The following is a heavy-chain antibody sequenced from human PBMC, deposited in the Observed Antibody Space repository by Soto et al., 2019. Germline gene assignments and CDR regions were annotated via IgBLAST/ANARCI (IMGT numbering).Heavy chain of an antibody. CDR3: ARARNDPLYFGVVINNYYYYYYYMDV. CDR1: GFTFSSYW. V-gene: IGHV3-7*01. Sequence: EVQLVESGGGLVQPGGSLRLSCAASGFTFSSYWMSWVRQAPGKGLEWVANIKQDGSEKYYVDSVKGRFTISRDNAKNSLYLQMNSLRAEDTAVYYCARARNDPLYFGVVINNYYYYYYYMDVWGKGTTVTVSS. J-gene: IGHJ6*03. D-gene: IGHD3-3*01. CDR2: IKQDGSEK.